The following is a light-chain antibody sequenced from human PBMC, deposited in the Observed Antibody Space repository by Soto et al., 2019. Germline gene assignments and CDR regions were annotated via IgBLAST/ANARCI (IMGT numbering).Light chain of an antibody. CDR2: EVS. CDR1: SSDDGSYNL. CDR3: CSYAGSSTFV. V-gene: IGLV2-23*02. Sequence: QSALTQPASVSGSPGQSITISCTGTSSDDGSYNLVSWYQQHPGKAPKLMIYEVSKRPSGVSNRFSGSKSGNTASLTISGLQAEDEADYYCCSYAGSSTFVFGGGTKLTVL. J-gene: IGLJ3*02.